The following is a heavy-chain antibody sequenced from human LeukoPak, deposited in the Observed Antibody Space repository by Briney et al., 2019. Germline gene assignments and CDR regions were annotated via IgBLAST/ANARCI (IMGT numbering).Heavy chain of an antibody. D-gene: IGHD4-17*01. CDR2: IYTSGST. CDR1: GGSISSYY. V-gene: IGHV4-4*07. Sequence: SETLSLTCTVSGGSISSYYWSWIRQPAGKGLEWIGRIYTSGSTNYNPSLKSRVTMSVDTSKNQFSLKLSSVTAADTAVYYCARDGLGTTVTPCPYYYYYYMDVWGKGTTVTVSS. J-gene: IGHJ6*03. CDR3: ARDGLGTTVTPCPYYYYYYMDV.